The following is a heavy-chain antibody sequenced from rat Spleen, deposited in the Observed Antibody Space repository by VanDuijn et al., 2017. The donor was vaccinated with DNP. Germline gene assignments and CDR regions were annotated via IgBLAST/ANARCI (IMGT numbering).Heavy chain of an antibody. CDR3: ARPDA. J-gene: IGHJ2*01. Sequence: EVQLVESGGGLVQPGRSLKLSCAASGFTFSDYYMAWVRQAPKKGLEWVASISPSGGNTYYRNSVKGRFTISRDNAKSTLYLQMNSLRSEDTATYYCARPDAWGQGVMVTVSS. CDR1: GFTFSDYY. CDR2: ISPSGGNT. V-gene: IGHV5-25*01.